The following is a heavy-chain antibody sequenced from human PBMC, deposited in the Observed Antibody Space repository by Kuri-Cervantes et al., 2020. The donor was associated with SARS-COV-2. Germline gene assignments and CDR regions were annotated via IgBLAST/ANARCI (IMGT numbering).Heavy chain of an antibody. J-gene: IGHJ4*02. CDR2: ISSSSSTI. CDR1: GFTFSSYS. Sequence: ESLEISCAASGFTFSSYSMNWVRQAPGKGLEWVSYISSSSSTIYYADSVKGRFTISRDNAKNSLYLQMNSLRDEDTAVYYCARAISSWFDYWGQGTLVTVSS. D-gene: IGHD6-13*01. CDR3: ARAISSWFDY. V-gene: IGHV3-48*02.